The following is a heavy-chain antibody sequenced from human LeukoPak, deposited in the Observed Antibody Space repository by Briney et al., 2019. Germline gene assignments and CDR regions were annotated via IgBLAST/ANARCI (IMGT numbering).Heavy chain of an antibody. CDR3: ARFRMGYDSSGSDH. V-gene: IGHV3-30-3*01. Sequence: GGSLRLSCAASGFTFSSYAMHWVRQAPGKGLEWVAVISYDGSNKYYADSVKGRFTISRDNSKNSLYLQMNSLRAEDTAVYYCARFRMGYDSSGSDHWGQGTLVTVSS. CDR1: GFTFSSYA. CDR2: ISYDGSNK. D-gene: IGHD3-22*01. J-gene: IGHJ4*02.